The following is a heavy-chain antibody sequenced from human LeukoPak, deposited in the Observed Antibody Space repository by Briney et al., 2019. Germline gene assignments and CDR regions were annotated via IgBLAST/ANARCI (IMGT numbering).Heavy chain of an antibody. Sequence: GGSLRLSCAASGFTFSNYWMSWVRQAPGKGLEWVAKINEGGSEKHYADSVKGRFTISRDNAKNSLYLEMNGLRDEDTAVYYCARYDGYDLRYWGQGTLVTVSS. CDR2: INEGGSEK. D-gene: IGHD5-12*01. CDR3: ARYDGYDLRY. V-gene: IGHV3-7*04. J-gene: IGHJ4*02. CDR1: GFTFSNYW.